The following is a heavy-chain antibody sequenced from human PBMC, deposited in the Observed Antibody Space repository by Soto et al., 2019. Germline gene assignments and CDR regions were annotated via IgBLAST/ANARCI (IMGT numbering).Heavy chain of an antibody. D-gene: IGHD4-17*01. V-gene: IGHV1-8*01. CDR3: XXVNGDPDY. Sequence: QVQLVQSGPEVKKPGASVKVSCKASGYTFTNYDINWVRQATGQGLEWMGWMNPNSGYTGSAQKFQGRVTMSRDTXXNXXXXXXXXXXXDXTAVYXCXXVNGDPDYWGQGTLVTVSS. CDR2: MNPNSGYT. CDR1: GYTFTNYD. J-gene: IGHJ4*02.